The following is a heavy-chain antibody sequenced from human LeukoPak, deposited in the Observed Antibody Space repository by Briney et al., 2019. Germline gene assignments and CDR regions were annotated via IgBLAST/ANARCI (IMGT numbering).Heavy chain of an antibody. V-gene: IGHV3-30*04. D-gene: IGHD3-16*01. J-gene: IGHJ4*02. CDR2: ISYDGSNK. Sequence: PGRSLRLSCAASGFTFSSYAMHWVRQAPGKGLEWVAVISYDGSNKHYADSVKGRFTISRDNSKNTLYLQMNSLRAEDTAVYYCARDGDVWERSGDYFDYWGQGTLVTVSS. CDR1: GFTFSSYA. CDR3: ARDGDVWERSGDYFDY.